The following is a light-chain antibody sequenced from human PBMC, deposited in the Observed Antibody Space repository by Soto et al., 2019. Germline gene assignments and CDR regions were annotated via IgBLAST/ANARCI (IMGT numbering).Light chain of an antibody. CDR1: QSVSSSY. Sequence: EIVLTQSPGTLSLSPGERATLSCRASQSVSSSYLAWCQQKTGQAPRILSYGASSRATGIPDKFSGSGSGTDFSLTISRLEPEDFAVYYCQQYGISPWTFGQGTNVEIK. J-gene: IGKJ1*01. CDR3: QQYGISPWT. V-gene: IGKV3-20*01. CDR2: GAS.